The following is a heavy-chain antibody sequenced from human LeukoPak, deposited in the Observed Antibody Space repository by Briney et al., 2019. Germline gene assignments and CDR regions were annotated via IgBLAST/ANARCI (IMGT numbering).Heavy chain of an antibody. CDR1: GFTFSSYE. CDR2: ISSSGSTI. V-gene: IGHV3-48*03. D-gene: IGHD3-22*01. CDR3: ARGRSSGYAGTFEY. Sequence: GGSLSLSCAASGFTFSSYEMNWVRQAPGKGLEWVSYISSSGSTIYYADSVKGRFTISRDNAKNSLYLQMNSLRAEDTAVYYCARGRSSGYAGTFEYGRRGTLVTVSS. J-gene: IGHJ4*02.